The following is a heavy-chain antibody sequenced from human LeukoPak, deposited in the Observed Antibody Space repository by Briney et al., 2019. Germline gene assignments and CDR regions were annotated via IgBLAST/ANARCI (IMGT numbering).Heavy chain of an antibody. CDR3: AKFSSGWYGKPFDY. Sequence: GGSLRLSCAASGFTFTKYDMSWVRQAPGKGLEWVSSISAAGDVTVHADSVKGRFTISRDNSKNTLYLQMNSLRAEDTAVYYCAKFSSGWYGKPFDYWGQGTLVTVSS. D-gene: IGHD6-19*01. J-gene: IGHJ4*02. CDR2: ISAAGDVT. V-gene: IGHV3-23*01. CDR1: GFTFTKYD.